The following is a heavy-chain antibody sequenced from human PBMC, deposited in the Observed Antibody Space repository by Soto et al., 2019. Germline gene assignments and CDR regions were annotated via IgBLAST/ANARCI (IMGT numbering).Heavy chain of an antibody. CDR1: GGSINNHY. CDR3: TRANWYSEY. D-gene: IGHD7-27*01. V-gene: IGHV4-59*11. Sequence: PSETLSLTCTVSGGSINNHYWSWIRQPPGKGLEWLGYVYYNGITNYNPSLKSRVTMSVDTSKSQLSLNLTSLTAADTAIYYCTRANWYSEYWGQRTLVTVSS. CDR2: VYYNGIT. J-gene: IGHJ4*02.